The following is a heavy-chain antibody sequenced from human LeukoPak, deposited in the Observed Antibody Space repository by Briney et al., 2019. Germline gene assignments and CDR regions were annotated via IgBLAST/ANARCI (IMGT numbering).Heavy chain of an antibody. CDR3: AKERNLEIAVAGTIFDY. J-gene: IGHJ4*02. Sequence: GGSLRLSCAASGFTFSSYAMHWVRQAPGKGLEWVAVISYDGSNKYYADSVKGRFTISRDDSKNMIYLEMSTLKAEDTAVYYCAKERNLEIAVAGTIFDYWGQGTLVTVSS. V-gene: IGHV3-30*14. CDR2: ISYDGSNK. CDR1: GFTFSSYA. D-gene: IGHD6-19*01.